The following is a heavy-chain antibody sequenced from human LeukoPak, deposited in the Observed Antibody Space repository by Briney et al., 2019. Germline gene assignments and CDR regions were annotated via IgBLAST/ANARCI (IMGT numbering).Heavy chain of an antibody. Sequence: GGSLRLSCAASGFTFSNAWMSWVRQAPGKGLEWVGRIKSKTDGGTTDYAAPVKGRFTISRDDSKNTLYLQMNSLKTEDTAVYYCTTDRVFRDILTGYYIGLDYWGQGTLVTVSS. V-gene: IGHV3-15*01. D-gene: IGHD3-9*01. CDR3: TTDRVFRDILTGYYIGLDY. J-gene: IGHJ4*02. CDR2: IKSKTDGGTT. CDR1: GFTFSNAW.